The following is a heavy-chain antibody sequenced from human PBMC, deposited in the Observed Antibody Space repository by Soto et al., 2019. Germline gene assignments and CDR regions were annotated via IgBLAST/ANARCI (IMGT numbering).Heavy chain of an antibody. CDR1: GFTFTNAW. CDR3: ARGRLELDF. Sequence: GGSLRLSCAASGFTFTNAWMNWVRQAPGKGLEWVAVISFDGSNNNYADSVKGRFTISRDNSRNTIDLKMNSLTVEDTAVYYCARGRLELDFWGQGTMVTVSS. J-gene: IGHJ4*02. D-gene: IGHD1-7*01. CDR2: ISFDGSNN. V-gene: IGHV3-30*03.